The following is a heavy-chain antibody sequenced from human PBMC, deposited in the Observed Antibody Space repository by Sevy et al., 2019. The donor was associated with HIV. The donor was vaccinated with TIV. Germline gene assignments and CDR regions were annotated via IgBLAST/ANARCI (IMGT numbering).Heavy chain of an antibody. D-gene: IGHD2-8*02. Sequence: GGCLRLSCAASGFTFSSYWMSWDRQAPGKGLEWVANIKQDGSEKYYVDSVKGRFTISRDNAKNSLYLQMNSLRAEDTAVYHSARDWECTGGVCYFMDVWGQGTTVTVSS. CDR1: GFTFSSYW. CDR3: ARDWECTGGVCYFMDV. J-gene: IGHJ6*02. V-gene: IGHV3-7*03. CDR2: IKQDGSEK.